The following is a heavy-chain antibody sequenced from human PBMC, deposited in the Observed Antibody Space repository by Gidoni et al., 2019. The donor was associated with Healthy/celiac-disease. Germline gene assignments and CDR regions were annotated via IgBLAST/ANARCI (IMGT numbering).Heavy chain of an antibody. CDR1: GGSISSSSYY. CDR3: ARHPTVTLDY. Sequence: QLQLQESGPGLVKPSETLSLTCTVSGGSISSSSYYWGWIRQPPGKGLEWIGSSYYSGSTYYNPSLKSRVTISVDTSKNQFSLKLSSVTAADTAVYYCARHPTVTLDYWGQGTLVTVSS. CDR2: SYYSGST. V-gene: IGHV4-39*01. J-gene: IGHJ4*02. D-gene: IGHD4-17*01.